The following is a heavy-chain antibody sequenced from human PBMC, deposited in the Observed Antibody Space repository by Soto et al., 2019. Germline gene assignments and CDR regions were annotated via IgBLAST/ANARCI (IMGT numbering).Heavy chain of an antibody. Sequence: SETLSLTCTVSGGSVSSGSYYWSWIRQPPGKGLEWIGYIYYSGSTNYNPSLKSRVTISVDTSKNQFSLELSSVTAADTAVYNCAREGYSYGYYYYYGMDVWGQGTTVTVSS. CDR2: IYYSGST. J-gene: IGHJ6*02. CDR1: GGSVSSGSYY. CDR3: AREGYSYGYYYYYGMDV. D-gene: IGHD5-18*01. V-gene: IGHV4-61*01.